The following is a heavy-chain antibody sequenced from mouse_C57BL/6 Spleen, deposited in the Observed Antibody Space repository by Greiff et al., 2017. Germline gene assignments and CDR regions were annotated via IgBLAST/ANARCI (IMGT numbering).Heavy chain of an antibody. CDR2: ISSGSSTI. CDR1: GFTFSDYG. J-gene: IGHJ4*01. D-gene: IGHD2-5*01. CDR3: ARRSNFYYAMDY. V-gene: IGHV5-17*01. Sequence: EVQLVASGGGLVKPGGSLKLSCAASGFTFSDYGMHWVRQAPEKGLEWVAYISSGSSTIYYADTVKGRFTISRDNAKNTLFLQMTSLRSEDTAMYYCARRSNFYYAMDYWGQGTSVTVSS.